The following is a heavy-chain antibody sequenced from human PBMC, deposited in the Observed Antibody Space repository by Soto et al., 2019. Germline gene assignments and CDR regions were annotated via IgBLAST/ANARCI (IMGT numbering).Heavy chain of an antibody. Sequence: EVQLVESGGGLVKPGGSLRLSCAVSGFSFIDYTMAWVRQTPGNGLEWVSSISSDGGYITYADSFKGRFTISRDDAKETVFLQRDSLRLEYTALYYCAGDLGGYGRFDLCGQGTLVTVSS. J-gene: IGHJ4*02. CDR2: ISSDGGYI. D-gene: IGHD5-12*01. CDR3: AGDLGGYGRFDL. V-gene: IGHV3-21*02. CDR1: GFSFIDYT.